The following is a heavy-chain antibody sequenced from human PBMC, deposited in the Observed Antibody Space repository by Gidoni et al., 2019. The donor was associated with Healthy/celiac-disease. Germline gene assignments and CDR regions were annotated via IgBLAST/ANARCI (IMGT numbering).Heavy chain of an antibody. CDR2: IWYDGSNK. CDR1: GFTFSSHG. D-gene: IGHD3-10*01. V-gene: IGHV3-33*01. J-gene: IGHJ3*02. Sequence: QVQLVASGGGVVQPGRSLRLSCAASGFTFSSHGMHWVRQAPGKGLEWVEVIWYDGSNKYYADSVKGRFTISRDNSKNTLYLQMNSLRAEDTAVYYCARDGRGSGIRALGAFDIWGQGTMVTVSS. CDR3: ARDGRGSGIRALGAFDI.